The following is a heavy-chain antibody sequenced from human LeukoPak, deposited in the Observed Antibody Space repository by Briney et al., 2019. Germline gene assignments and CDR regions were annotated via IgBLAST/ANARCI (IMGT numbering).Heavy chain of an antibody. D-gene: IGHD1-1*01. CDR2: ISGNGGVI. J-gene: IGHJ4*02. CDR1: GFTFSDKY. CDR3: ARDPRTVRI. V-gene: IGHV3-11*04. Sequence: GGSLRLSCAASGFTFSDKYMTWVRQAPGKGLEWLSYISGNGGVIQYADSVKGRFTISRDNAKNLLYLQMDSLRVEDTAIYYCARDPRTVRIWGQGTLVTASS.